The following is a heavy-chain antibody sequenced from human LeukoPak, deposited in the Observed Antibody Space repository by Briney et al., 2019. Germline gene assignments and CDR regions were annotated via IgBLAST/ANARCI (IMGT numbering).Heavy chain of an antibody. D-gene: IGHD1-1*01. Sequence: PTETLSLTCAVYGGSFSGYYWGWIRQPPGKGLEWVGEINHSGSTNYNPSLKSRVTISVDTSKTQFSLKLSSVTATDTAVYYCARALRSPTADAFDIRGQGTMVTVSS. CDR1: GGSFSGYY. CDR3: ARALRSPTADAFDI. J-gene: IGHJ3*02. V-gene: IGHV4-34*01. CDR2: INHSGST.